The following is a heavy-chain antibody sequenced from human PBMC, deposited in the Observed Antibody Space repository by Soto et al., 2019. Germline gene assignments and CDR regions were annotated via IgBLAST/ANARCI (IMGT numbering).Heavy chain of an antibody. CDR3: ARESVSCSGRTGHGLGFDP. CDR1: GFSFSIYS. CDR2: IDRSRSVI. Sequence: EVQLVESGGGLVQPGGSLRLSCAASGFSFSIYSFNWVRQAPGKGLEWVASIDRSRSVIYYADSVKGRFTISSDNAKNSLYLQTNRLTDEDTAVYYCARESVSCSGRTGHGLGFDPWGQGTLVTVAS. J-gene: IGHJ5*02. D-gene: IGHD2-15*01. V-gene: IGHV3-48*02.